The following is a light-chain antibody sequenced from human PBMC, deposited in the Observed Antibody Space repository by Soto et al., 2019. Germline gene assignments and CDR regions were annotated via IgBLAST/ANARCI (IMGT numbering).Light chain of an antibody. CDR2: GNS. Sequence: QSVLTQPPSVSGAPGQRVTISCTGSSSNIGAGYDVHWYQQLPGTAPKLLIYGNSNRPSGVPDRFSGSKSGTSASLAITGLQAEDEAAYYCQSYDRSLSRVFGGGTQLTVL. CDR1: SSNIGAGYD. CDR3: QSYDRSLSRV. V-gene: IGLV1-40*01. J-gene: IGLJ2*01.